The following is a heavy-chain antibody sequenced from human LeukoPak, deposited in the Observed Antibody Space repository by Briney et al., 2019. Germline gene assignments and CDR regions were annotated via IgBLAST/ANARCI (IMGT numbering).Heavy chain of an antibody. CDR3: ARRYCSGGSCYYFDC. D-gene: IGHD2-15*01. CDR2: ISSSSSTI. CDR1: GFTFSSYS. V-gene: IGHV3-48*04. Sequence: PGGSLRLSCAASGFTFSSYSMNWVRQAPGQGLEWISYISSSSSTIYYADSVKGRFTISRDNAKNSLYLQMNSLRAEDTAVYYCARRYCSGGSCYYFDCWGQGTLVTVSS. J-gene: IGHJ4*02.